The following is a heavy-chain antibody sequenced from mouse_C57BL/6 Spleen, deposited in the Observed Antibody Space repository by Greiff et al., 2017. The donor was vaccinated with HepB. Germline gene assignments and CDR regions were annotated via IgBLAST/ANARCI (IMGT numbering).Heavy chain of an antibody. D-gene: IGHD2-4*01. Sequence: QVHVKQSGAELVRPGASVKLSCKASGYTFTDYYINWVKQRPGQGLEWIARIYPGSGNTYYNEKFKGKATLTAEKSSSTAYMQLSSLTSEDSAVYCCARRGYDYDGPYAMDYWGQGTSVTVSS. J-gene: IGHJ4*01. CDR2: IYPGSGNT. CDR3: ARRGYDYDGPYAMDY. V-gene: IGHV1-76*01. CDR1: GYTFTDYY.